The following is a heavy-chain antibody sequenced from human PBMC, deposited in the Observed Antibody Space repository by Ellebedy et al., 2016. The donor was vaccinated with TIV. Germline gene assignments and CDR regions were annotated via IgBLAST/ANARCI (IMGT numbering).Heavy chain of an antibody. CDR3: ARVYFGEPHFDH. Sequence: SETLSLTCSVSGSSITTHYYWGCIRQSPGKGLEWIANKHHTGITYNNPSLESRVTISLDTSKDQFSLRLTSVTVADTAIYFCARVYFGEPHFDHWGQGIRVTVSS. CDR1: GSSITTHYY. J-gene: IGHJ4*02. CDR2: KHHTGIT. V-gene: IGHV4-38-2*01. D-gene: IGHD3-10*01.